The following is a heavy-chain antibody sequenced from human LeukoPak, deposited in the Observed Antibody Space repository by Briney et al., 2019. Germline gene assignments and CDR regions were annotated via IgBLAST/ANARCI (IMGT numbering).Heavy chain of an antibody. D-gene: IGHD1-26*01. CDR1: GYTFTSYA. CDR2: INAGNGNT. Sequence: RGASVKVSCKASGYTFTSYAMHWVRQAPGQRLEWMGWINAGNGNTKYSQKFQGRVTITRDTSASTAYMELSSLRSEDTAVYYCARPGIVGATSSVAFDIWGQGTMVTVSS. V-gene: IGHV1-3*01. CDR3: ARPGIVGATSSVAFDI. J-gene: IGHJ3*02.